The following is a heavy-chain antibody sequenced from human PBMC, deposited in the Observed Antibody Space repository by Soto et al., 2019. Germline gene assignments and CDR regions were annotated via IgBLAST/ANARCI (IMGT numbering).Heavy chain of an antibody. CDR1: GGSISSSSYY. CDR3: ARHRGTTPLYDFWSGYYTGGWFDP. J-gene: IGHJ5*02. V-gene: IGHV4-39*01. CDR2: IYYSGST. Sequence: PSETLSLTCTVSGGSISSSSYYWSWIRQPPGKGLEWIGSIYYSGSTYYNPSLKSRVTISVDTCKNQFSLKLSSVTAADTAVYYCARHRGTTPLYDFWSGYYTGGWFDPWGQGTLVTVSS. D-gene: IGHD3-3*01.